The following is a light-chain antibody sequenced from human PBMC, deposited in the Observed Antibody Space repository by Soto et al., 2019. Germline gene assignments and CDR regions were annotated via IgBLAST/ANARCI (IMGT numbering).Light chain of an antibody. CDR3: QQYNNWPPLT. CDR1: QGVGST. V-gene: IGKV3-15*01. J-gene: IGKJ4*01. Sequence: EIVMTQSPATLSVSPGERATLSCRASQGVGSTLAWYQQKPGQTPRLLIYAASTRATGVPARFSGSGSGTEFTLTINSLQSEDFAVYYCQQYNNWPPLTFGGGTKVDIK. CDR2: AAS.